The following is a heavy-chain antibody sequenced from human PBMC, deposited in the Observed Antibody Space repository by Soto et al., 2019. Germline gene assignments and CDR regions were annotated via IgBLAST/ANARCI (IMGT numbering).Heavy chain of an antibody. D-gene: IGHD2-2*01. CDR2: VGWNGGDI. CDR3: AKERAVVVPVSTSYFHYYGLDV. V-gene: IGHV3-9*01. J-gene: IGHJ6*02. CDR1: GFTLDDYT. Sequence: VQLVESGGGLVQPGGSLRLSCAVSGFTLDDYTMHWVRQAPGKGLEWVSGVGWNGGDIVYADSVKGRFTVSRDNTRNSLYLEVNSLTTEDTAIYFCAKERAVVVPVSTSYFHYYGLDVWGQGTTGTVS.